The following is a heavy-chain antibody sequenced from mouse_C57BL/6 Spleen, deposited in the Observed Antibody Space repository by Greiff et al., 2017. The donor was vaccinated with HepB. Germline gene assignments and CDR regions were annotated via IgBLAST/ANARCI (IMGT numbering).Heavy chain of an antibody. CDR1: GFTFSNYW. J-gene: IGHJ1*03. D-gene: IGHD2-10*02. CDR2: IRLKSDNYAT. CDR3: PKYDFDV. V-gene: IGHV6-3*01. Sequence: VQLKESGGGLVQPGGSMKLSCVASGFTFSNYWMNWVRQSPEKGLEWVAQIRLKSDNYATHYAESVKGRFTISRDDSKSSVYLQMNNLRAEDTGIYYCPKYDFDVWGTGTTVTVSS.